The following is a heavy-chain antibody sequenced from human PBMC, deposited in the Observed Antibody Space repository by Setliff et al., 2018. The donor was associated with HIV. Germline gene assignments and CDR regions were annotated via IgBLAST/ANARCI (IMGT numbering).Heavy chain of an antibody. CDR2: IYYSGST. CDR3: ARGHPNSSRSSLVY. CDR1: GGSISSSSYY. Sequence: SETLSLTCTVSGGSISSSSYYWGWIRQPPGKGLEWIGSIYYSGSTYYNPSLKSRVTISVDTSRTQFSLKLSSVTAADTAVYYCARGHPNSSRSSLVYWGQGTLVTVSS. V-gene: IGHV4-39*07. D-gene: IGHD6-6*01. J-gene: IGHJ4*02.